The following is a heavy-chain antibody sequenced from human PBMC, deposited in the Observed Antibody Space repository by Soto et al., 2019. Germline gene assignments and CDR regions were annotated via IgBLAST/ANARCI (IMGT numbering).Heavy chain of an antibody. D-gene: IGHD3-3*01. CDR3: ARQYADLLLFLERWFDP. CDR1: GGSVTSGSDY. Sequence: QVQLQESGPGLVKPSETLSLTCTVSGGSVTSGSDYWSWIRQPPGKGLEWIGNVYYSVSTNYNPSLRNRASISVDTSKNQFSLKLSSVTSADTAVYYCARQYADLLLFLERWFDPWGQGTLVTVSS. CDR2: VYYSVST. V-gene: IGHV4-61*01. J-gene: IGHJ5*02.